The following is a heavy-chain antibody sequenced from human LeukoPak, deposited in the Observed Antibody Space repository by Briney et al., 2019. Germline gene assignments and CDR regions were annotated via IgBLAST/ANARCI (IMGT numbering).Heavy chain of an antibody. CDR2: INHSGST. V-gene: IGHV4-34*01. J-gene: IGHJ5*02. D-gene: IGHD4-23*01. Sequence: SETLSLTCTVSGGSISSYYWSWIRQPPGKGLEWIGEINHSGSTNYNPSLKSRVTISVDTSKNQFSLKLSSVTAADTAVYYCARETSGGNSPWGQGTLVTVSS. CDR1: GGSISSYY. CDR3: ARETSGGNSP.